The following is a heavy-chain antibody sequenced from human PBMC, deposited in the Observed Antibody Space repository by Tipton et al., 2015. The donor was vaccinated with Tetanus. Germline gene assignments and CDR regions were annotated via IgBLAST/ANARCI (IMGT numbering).Heavy chain of an antibody. J-gene: IGHJ4*02. D-gene: IGHD6-19*01. CDR3: VRERLGPVTGTRYFFDH. Sequence: TLSLTCTVSRASMNSYFWTWIRQPAGRGLEWIGRIDPSGTHDYHPSLQSRVTMSVDTSKNQCSLNLTSVTAADTAVYYCVRERLGPVTGTRYFFDHWSQGALVVVSS. CDR1: RASMNSYF. CDR2: IDPSGTH. V-gene: IGHV4-4*07.